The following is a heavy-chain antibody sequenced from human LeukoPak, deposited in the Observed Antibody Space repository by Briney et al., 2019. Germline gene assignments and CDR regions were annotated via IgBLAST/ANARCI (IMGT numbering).Heavy chain of an antibody. CDR1: GFTFSSFV. D-gene: IGHD3-22*01. CDR3: AKEQGSAIVGYSHI. CDR2: ISYGDGRAK. Sequence: GPLRLSCAASGFTFSSFVMTWVRQAPGKGLEWVAVISYGDGRAKFYADSAKGRFTISRDNSKNTLYLQMNSLSAEDTAVYHCAKEQGSAIVGYSHIWGQGTTVTVSS. V-gene: IGHV3-30*18. J-gene: IGHJ3*02.